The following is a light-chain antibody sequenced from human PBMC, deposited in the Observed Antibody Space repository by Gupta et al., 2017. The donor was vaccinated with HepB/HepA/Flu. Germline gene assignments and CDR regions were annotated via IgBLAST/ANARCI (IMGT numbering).Light chain of an antibody. CDR2: QDS. CDR3: QAWNSSTAV. V-gene: IGLV3-1*01. CDR1: KLGDKY. J-gene: IGLJ2*01. Sequence: SYELPQPPSVSVSPGQTASITCSGDKLGDKYACWYQQKPGQSPVLVIYQDSKRPSGIPERFSGSNAGNTATLTLSGTQAMDEADYYCQAWNSSTAVFGGGTKRTVL.